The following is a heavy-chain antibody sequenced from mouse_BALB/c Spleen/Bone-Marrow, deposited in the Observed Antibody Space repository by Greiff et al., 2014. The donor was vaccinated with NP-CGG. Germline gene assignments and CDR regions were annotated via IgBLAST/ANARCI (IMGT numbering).Heavy chain of an antibody. V-gene: IGHV1S56*01. CDR1: GYTLTSYY. CDR2: IYPGNGNT. Sequence: QVQLQQSGPELVKPGASERISCKASGYTLTSYYIHWVKQRPGQGLEWIGWIYPGNGNTKYNEKFKGKATLTADKSSSTAYMQLSSLTSEDSAVYFCARFYYGSSYAMDYWGQGTSVTVSS. D-gene: IGHD1-1*01. J-gene: IGHJ4*01. CDR3: ARFYYGSSYAMDY.